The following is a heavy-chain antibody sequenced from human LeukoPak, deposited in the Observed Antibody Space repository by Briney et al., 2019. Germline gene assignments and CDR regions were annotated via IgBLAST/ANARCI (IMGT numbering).Heavy chain of an antibody. CDR3: ARNSYGSGSHDH. J-gene: IGHJ5*02. D-gene: IGHD3-10*01. V-gene: IGHV3-7*01. Sequence: GGSLRLSCAASGFTFSSYWMTWVRQAPGKGLEWVANINQDGHAQYYVQSVRGRFTISRDNAKSSLYLQMNSLSVEDTGVYYCARNSYGSGSHDHWGQGTLVTVSS. CDR1: GFTFSSYW. CDR2: INQDGHAQ.